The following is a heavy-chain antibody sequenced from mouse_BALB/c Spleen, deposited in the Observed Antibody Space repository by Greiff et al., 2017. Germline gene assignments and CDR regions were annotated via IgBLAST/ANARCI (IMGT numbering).Heavy chain of an antibody. D-gene: IGHD2-10*02. J-gene: IGHJ4*01. CDR2: IDPANGNT. CDR3: ARYGNYHAMDY. Sequence: VQLQQSGAELVKPGASVKLSCTASGFNIKDTYMHWVKQRPEQGLEWIGRIDPANGNTKYDPKFQGKATITADTSSNTAYLQLSSLTSEDTAVYYCARYGNYHAMDYWGQGTSVTVSS. V-gene: IGHV14-3*02. CDR1: GFNIKDTY.